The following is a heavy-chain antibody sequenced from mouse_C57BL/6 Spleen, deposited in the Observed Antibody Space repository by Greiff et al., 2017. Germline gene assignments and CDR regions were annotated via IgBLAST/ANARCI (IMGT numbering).Heavy chain of an antibody. J-gene: IGHJ4*01. CDR3: ARRSLGGAMDY. Sequence: EVQLQQSGPGLVKPSQSLSLTCSVTGYSITSGYYWNWIRQFPGNKLEWMGYISYDGSNNYNPSLKNRISITRDTSKNQFFLKLNSVTTEDTATYYCARRSLGGAMDYWGQGTSVTVSS. V-gene: IGHV3-6*01. CDR1: GYSITSGYY. D-gene: IGHD3-1*01. CDR2: ISYDGSN.